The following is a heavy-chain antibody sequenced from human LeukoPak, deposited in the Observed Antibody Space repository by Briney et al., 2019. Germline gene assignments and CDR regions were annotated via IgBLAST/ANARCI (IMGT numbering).Heavy chain of an antibody. Sequence: GGSLRLSCAASGFTFSSYGMHWVRQAPGKGLEWVAVISYDGSNKYYADSVKGRFTISRENAKNSFYLQMNSLRAEDTAVYYCARAHVAAGLAFDIWGQGTMVTVSS. J-gene: IGHJ3*02. V-gene: IGHV3-30*03. CDR3: ARAHVAAGLAFDI. D-gene: IGHD6-25*01. CDR2: ISYDGSNK. CDR1: GFTFSSYG.